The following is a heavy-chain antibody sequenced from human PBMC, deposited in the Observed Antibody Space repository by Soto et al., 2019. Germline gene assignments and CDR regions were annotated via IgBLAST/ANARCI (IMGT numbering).Heavy chain of an antibody. V-gene: IGHV1-69*13. D-gene: IGHD5-18*01. J-gene: IGHJ6*02. CDR3: ALSSTAMVLNGMDV. Sequence: SVKVSCKASGGTFSSYAISWVRQAPGQGLERMGGIIPIFGTANYAQKFQGRVTITADESTSTAYMELSSLRSEDTAVYYCALSSTAMVLNGMDVWCQGTTVNVAS. CDR2: IIPIFGTA. CDR1: GGTFSSYA.